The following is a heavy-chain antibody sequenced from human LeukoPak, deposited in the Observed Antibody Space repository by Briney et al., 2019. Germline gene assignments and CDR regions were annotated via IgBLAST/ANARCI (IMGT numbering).Heavy chain of an antibody. CDR2: ISAYNGNT. D-gene: IGHD3-22*01. CDR3: ARDTPRITMIVVVNGFDY. J-gene: IGHJ4*02. Sequence: GASVKVSCKASGYTFTSYGISWVRQAPGQGLEWMGWISAYNGNTNYAQKLQGRVTMTTDTSTSTAYMEPRSLRSDDTAVYYCARDTPRITMIVVVNGFDYWGQGTLVTVSS. V-gene: IGHV1-18*01. CDR1: GYTFTSYG.